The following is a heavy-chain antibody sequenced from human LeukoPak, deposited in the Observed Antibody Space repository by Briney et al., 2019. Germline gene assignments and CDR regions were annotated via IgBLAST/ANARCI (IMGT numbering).Heavy chain of an antibody. J-gene: IGHJ3*01. CDR1: GFNVSSYG. CDR3: AKARIAAAGTGAFDV. V-gene: IGHV3-23*01. D-gene: IGHD6-13*01. Sequence: GGSLRLSCAASGFNVSSYGMTWVRQVPGKGLEWVSAFSATDGSEQYAESVKGRFTISRDNSKNSLYLQMNSLRDEDTALYYCAKARIAAAGTGAFDVWGQGTMVTVSS. CDR2: FSATDGSE.